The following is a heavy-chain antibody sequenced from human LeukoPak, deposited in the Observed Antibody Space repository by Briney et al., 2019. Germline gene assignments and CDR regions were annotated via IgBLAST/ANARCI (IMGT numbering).Heavy chain of an antibody. CDR2: IIHSGGT. CDR1: GDSFSGYY. CDR3: ARGGSSSWYSLFAFDI. J-gene: IGHJ3*02. V-gene: IGHV4-34*01. D-gene: IGHD6-13*01. Sequence: SETLSLTCAVYGDSFSGYYWSWIRRPPERGLEWIGEIIHSGGTNYNPSLKSRVTISIDTSKNQFSLKLSSVTAADTAVYYCARGGSSSWYSLFAFDIWGQGTMVTVSS.